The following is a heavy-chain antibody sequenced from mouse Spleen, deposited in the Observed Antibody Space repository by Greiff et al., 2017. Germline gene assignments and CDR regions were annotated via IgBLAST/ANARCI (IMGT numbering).Heavy chain of an antibody. D-gene: IGHD1-1*01. V-gene: IGHV1-82*01. J-gene: IGHJ1*03. Sequence: QVQLQQSGPELVKPGASVKLSCKASGYAFSSSWMNWVKQRPGKGLEWIGRIYPGDGDTNYNGKFKGKATLTADKSSSTAYMQLSSLTSEDSAVYFCARFDYYGSSYRYFDVRGTGTTVTVSS. CDR2: IYPGDGDT. CDR1: GYAFSSSW. CDR3: ARFDYYGSSYRYFDV.